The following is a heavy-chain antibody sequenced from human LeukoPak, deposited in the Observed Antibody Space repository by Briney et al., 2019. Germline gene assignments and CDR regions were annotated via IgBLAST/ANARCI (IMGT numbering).Heavy chain of an antibody. CDR2: ISSSSSYI. Sequence: PGGSLRLSCAASGFTFSSYSMNWVRQAPGKGLEWVSSISSSSSYIYYADSVKGRFTISRDNAKNSLYLQMNSLRAEDTAVYYCARDYGPDYYDSSGYSRAVDDYWGQGTLVTVSS. J-gene: IGHJ4*02. CDR3: ARDYGPDYYDSSGYSRAVDDY. V-gene: IGHV3-21*01. D-gene: IGHD3-22*01. CDR1: GFTFSSYS.